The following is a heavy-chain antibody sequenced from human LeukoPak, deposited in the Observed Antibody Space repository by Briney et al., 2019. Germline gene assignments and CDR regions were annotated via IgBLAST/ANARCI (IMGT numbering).Heavy chain of an antibody. V-gene: IGHV3-30-3*01. Sequence: GGSLRLSCAASGSTFSSYAMHWVRQAPGKGLEWVVVISYDGSNKYYADSVKGRFTISRDNSKNTLYLQMNSLRAEDTAVYYCARDYKGYCSSTSCYHYYYGMDVWGQGTTVTVSS. CDR1: GSTFSSYA. J-gene: IGHJ6*02. CDR3: ARDYKGYCSSTSCYHYYYGMDV. CDR2: ISYDGSNK. D-gene: IGHD2-2*01.